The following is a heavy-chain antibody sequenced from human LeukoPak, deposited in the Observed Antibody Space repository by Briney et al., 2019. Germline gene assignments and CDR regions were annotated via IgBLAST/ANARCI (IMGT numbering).Heavy chain of an antibody. J-gene: IGHJ4*02. Sequence: ASVTVSCKPSGGTFSSYAIRWVRQAPGQGLEWMGGIIPIFGTANYAQKFQGRVTITADESTSTAYMELSSLRSEDTAVYYCARRQDYYDSSGYEDWGQGTLVTVSS. D-gene: IGHD3-22*01. CDR2: IIPIFGTA. V-gene: IGHV1-69*13. CDR3: ARRQDYYDSSGYED. CDR1: GGTFSSYA.